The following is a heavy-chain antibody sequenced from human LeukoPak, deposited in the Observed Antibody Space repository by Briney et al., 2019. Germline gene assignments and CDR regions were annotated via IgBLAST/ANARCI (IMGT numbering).Heavy chain of an antibody. J-gene: IGHJ4*02. Sequence: PSETLSHTCTVSGGSISSSSYYWGWIRQPPGKGLEWIGSLYYSGGTYYNPSLKSRVTISVDTSKNQFSLKLNSVTAAGTAVYYCARQRSGWYSPFYYWGQGTLVTVSS. CDR3: ARQRSGWYSPFYY. D-gene: IGHD6-19*01. CDR2: LYYSGGT. CDR1: GGSISSSSYY. V-gene: IGHV4-39*01.